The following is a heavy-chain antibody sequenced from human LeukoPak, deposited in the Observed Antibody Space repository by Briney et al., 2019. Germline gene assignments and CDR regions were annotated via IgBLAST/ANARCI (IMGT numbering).Heavy chain of an antibody. V-gene: IGHV4-38-2*02. Sequence: SETLSLTCTVSGYSISSGYYWGWIRQPPGKGLEWIVVYHVGTTDYNPSLRSRVTISVDGSKNQMSLTLRSVAAEDTAMYYCARHEGSSSWYYYYYYMDVWGKGTTVTISS. CDR3: ARHEGSSSWYYYYYYMDV. CDR1: GYSISSGYY. J-gene: IGHJ6*03. D-gene: IGHD6-13*01. CDR2: VYHVGTT.